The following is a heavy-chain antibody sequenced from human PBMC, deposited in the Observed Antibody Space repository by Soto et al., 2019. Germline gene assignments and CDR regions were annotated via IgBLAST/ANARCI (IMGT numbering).Heavy chain of an antibody. V-gene: IGHV4-59*01. J-gene: IGHJ5*02. CDR2: IYYSGST. CDR3: ARVSEFSYYYGSGSSPAWFDP. Sequence: SETLSLTCTVSGGSISSYYWSWIRQPPGKGLEWIGYIYYSGSTNYNPPLKSRVTISVDTSKNRFSLKLSSVTAADTAVYYCARVSEFSYYYGSGSSPAWFDPWGQGTLVTVS. CDR1: GGSISSYY. D-gene: IGHD3-10*01.